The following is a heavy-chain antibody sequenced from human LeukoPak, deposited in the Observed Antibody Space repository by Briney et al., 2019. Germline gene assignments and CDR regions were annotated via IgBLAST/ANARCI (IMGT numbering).Heavy chain of an antibody. CDR1: GFTFSSYA. CDR2: ISYDGSNK. V-gene: IGHV3-30*04. CDR3: ARGYCSGGSCYFPIDY. Sequence: GGSLRLSCAASGFTFSSYAMHWVRQAPGKGLEWVAVISYDGSNKYYADSVKGRFTISRDNSNNTLYLQMNSLRAEDTAVYYCARGYCSGGSCYFPIDYWGQGTLVTVSS. J-gene: IGHJ4*02. D-gene: IGHD2-15*01.